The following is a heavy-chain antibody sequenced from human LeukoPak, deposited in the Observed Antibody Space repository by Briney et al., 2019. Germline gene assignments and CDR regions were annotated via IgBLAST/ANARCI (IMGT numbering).Heavy chain of an antibody. Sequence: GGSLRLSCAASGFTFNTFNMNWVRQAPGKGLEGVSSITSGGDYIYYADSVKGRFTTSRDNAKNSLSLQLNSLRVEDTAVYYFARGHYDVLAASYKWTPDYWGQGTLVTVSS. CDR3: ARGHYDVLAASYKWTPDY. CDR1: GFTFNTFN. J-gene: IGHJ4*02. V-gene: IGHV3-21*01. CDR2: ITSGGDYI. D-gene: IGHD3-9*01.